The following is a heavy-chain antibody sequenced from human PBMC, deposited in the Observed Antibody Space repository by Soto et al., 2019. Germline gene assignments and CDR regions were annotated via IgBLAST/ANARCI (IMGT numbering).Heavy chain of an antibody. Sequence: GASVNVSCKASGSTFTDYYITWVRQAPGQGLEWMGWISAYNGNTNYAKKLQGRVTMTTDTYTSTAYMELRSLRSDDTAVYYCARDLVGATRLDYWGQGTLVTVSS. D-gene: IGHD1-26*01. CDR1: GSTFTDYY. CDR2: ISAYNGNT. J-gene: IGHJ4*02. V-gene: IGHV1-18*04. CDR3: ARDLVGATRLDY.